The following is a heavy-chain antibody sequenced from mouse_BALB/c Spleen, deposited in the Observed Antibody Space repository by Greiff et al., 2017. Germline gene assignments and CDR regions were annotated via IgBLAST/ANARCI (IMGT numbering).Heavy chain of an antibody. CDR1: GFTFSSYG. D-gene: IGHD1-1*01. CDR3: ARDYYGSSLLAMDY. J-gene: IGHJ4*01. V-gene: IGHV5-6-3*01. Sequence: EVKVVESGGGLVQPGGSLKLSCAASGFTFSSYGMSWVRQTPDKRLELVATINSNGGSTYYPDSVKGRFTISRDNAKNTLYLQMSSLKSEDTAMYYCARDYYGSSLLAMDYWGQGTSVTVSS. CDR2: INSNGGST.